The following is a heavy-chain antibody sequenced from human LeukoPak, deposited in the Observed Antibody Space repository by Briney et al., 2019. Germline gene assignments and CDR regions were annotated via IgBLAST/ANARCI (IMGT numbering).Heavy chain of an antibody. CDR3: AKDVAYCSGGSCYLLNWFDP. V-gene: IGHV3-33*06. Sequence: PGGSLRLSCTASGFSFNGYGMHWVRQAPGKGLEWVAVIWYDGSNKYYADSVKGRFTTSRDNSKNTLYLQMNSLRAEDTAVYYCAKDVAYCSGGSCYLLNWFDPWGQGTLVTVSS. J-gene: IGHJ5*02. CDR2: IWYDGSNK. D-gene: IGHD2-15*01. CDR1: GFSFNGYG.